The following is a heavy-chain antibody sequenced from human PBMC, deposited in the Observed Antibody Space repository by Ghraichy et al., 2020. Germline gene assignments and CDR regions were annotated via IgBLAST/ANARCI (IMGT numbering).Heavy chain of an antibody. V-gene: IGHV3-21*01. D-gene: IGHD3-22*01. CDR1: GFTFSSYS. CDR3: ASSSLTYYYDSSGRIDY. CDR2: ISSSSSYI. Sequence: GGSLRLSCAASGFTFSSYSMNWVRQAPGKGLEWVSSISSSSSYIYYADSVKGRFTISRDNAKNSLYLQMNSLRAEDTAVYYCASSSLTYYYDSSGRIDYWGQGTLVTVSS. J-gene: IGHJ4*02.